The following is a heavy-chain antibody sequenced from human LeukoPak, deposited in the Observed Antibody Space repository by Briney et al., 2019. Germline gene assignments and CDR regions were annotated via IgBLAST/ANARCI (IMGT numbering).Heavy chain of an antibody. CDR3: AKQLGYCSDGSCYFPY. D-gene: IGHD2-15*01. V-gene: IGHV3-23*01. CDR2: ISNNGGYT. CDR1: GFNFGTYA. J-gene: IGHJ4*02. Sequence: GGSLRLSCAASGFNFGTYAMSWVRQAPGKGLEWVSAISNNGGYTYYADSVQGRFTISRDNSKSTLCLQMNSLRAEDTAVYYCAKQLGYCSDGSCYFPYWGQGTLVTVSS.